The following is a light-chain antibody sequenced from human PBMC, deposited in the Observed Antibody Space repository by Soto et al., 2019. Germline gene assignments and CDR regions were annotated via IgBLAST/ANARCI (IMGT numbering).Light chain of an antibody. CDR1: QSISSSY. V-gene: IGKV3-20*01. CDR2: GTS. J-gene: IGKJ5*01. CDR3: QHYGDSLIT. Sequence: EIVLTQSPGTLSLSPGERATLSCRASQSISSSYLAWFQQKPGQAPRLLIYGTSNRATGVADRFGGSGSGTDFTLTISRLEPEDLAVYYCQHYGDSLITFGQGTRQEIK.